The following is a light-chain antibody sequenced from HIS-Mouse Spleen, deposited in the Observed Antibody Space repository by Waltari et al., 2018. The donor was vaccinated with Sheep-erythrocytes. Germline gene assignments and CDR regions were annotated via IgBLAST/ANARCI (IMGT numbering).Light chain of an antibody. V-gene: IGLV3-1*01. CDR2: QDS. J-gene: IGLJ2*01. CDR1: KLGDKY. CDR3: QAWDSSTAWNVV. Sequence: SYELTQPPSVSVSPGQTASIPCSGDKLGDKYACWYQQKPGQSPVLVIYQDSKRPSGIPERFSGSNSGNTATLTISGTQAMDEADYYCQAWDSSTAWNVVFGGGTK.